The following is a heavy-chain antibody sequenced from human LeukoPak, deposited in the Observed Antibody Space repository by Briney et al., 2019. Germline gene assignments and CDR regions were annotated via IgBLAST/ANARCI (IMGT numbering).Heavy chain of an antibody. Sequence: PSETLSLTCTVSGDSISSYYWSWIRQPPGKGLEWIGYIYYTGSTNYNPSLRSRVTISVDTSKNQFSLKLNSVTAAVTAVYYCARAYSYGHTPIDYWGQGTLVTVSS. CDR3: ARAYSYGHTPIDY. V-gene: IGHV4-59*01. CDR1: GDSISSYY. J-gene: IGHJ4*02. CDR2: IYYTGST. D-gene: IGHD5-18*01.